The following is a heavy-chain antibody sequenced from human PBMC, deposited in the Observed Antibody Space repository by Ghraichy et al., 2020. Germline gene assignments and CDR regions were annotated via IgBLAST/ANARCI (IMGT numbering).Heavy chain of an antibody. V-gene: IGHV3-30-3*01. CDR3: ARECYDFWSGYSRSAFDI. CDR2: ISYDGSNK. CDR1: GFTFSSYA. Sequence: GSLRLSCAASGFTFSSYAMHWVRQAPGKGLEWVSVISYDGSNKYYADSVKGRFTISRDNSKNTLYLQMNSLRAEDTAVYYCARECYDFWSGYSRSAFDIGG. J-gene: IGHJ3*02. D-gene: IGHD3-3*01.